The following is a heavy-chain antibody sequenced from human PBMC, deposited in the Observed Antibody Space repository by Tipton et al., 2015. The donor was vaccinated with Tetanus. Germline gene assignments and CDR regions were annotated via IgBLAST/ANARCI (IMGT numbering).Heavy chain of an antibody. CDR2: ITFDGGTK. V-gene: IGHV3-30-3*01. CDR1: GFTFRNYW. J-gene: IGHJ4*02. CDR3: AREDGGPTLDYFDS. D-gene: IGHD3-16*01. Sequence: SLRLSCAASGFTFRNYWMHWVRQAPGKGLVWVAVITFDGGTKYYADSVKGRFTLSRDNSQNTLYLQMNSLKVEDTAVYYCAREDGGPTLDYFDSWGQGALVIVSS.